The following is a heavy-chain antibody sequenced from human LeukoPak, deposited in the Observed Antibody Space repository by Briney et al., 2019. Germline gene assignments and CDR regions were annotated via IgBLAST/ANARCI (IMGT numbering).Heavy chain of an antibody. V-gene: IGHV3-11*01. CDR2: IDMSGTTI. Sequence: PGGSLRLSCAASGFTFSDYYMGWVRQAPGKGLEWVSYIDMSGTTIYYADSVKGRFTISRDNAKNSLFLQMNSLRAEDTAVYYCAKNAYSSSWYGIYWGQGTLVTVSS. J-gene: IGHJ4*02. CDR3: AKNAYSSSWYGIY. CDR1: GFTFSDYY. D-gene: IGHD6-13*01.